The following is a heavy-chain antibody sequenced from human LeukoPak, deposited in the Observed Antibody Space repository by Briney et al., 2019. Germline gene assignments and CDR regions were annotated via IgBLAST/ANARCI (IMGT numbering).Heavy chain of an antibody. CDR2: ITYSGTS. Sequence: SETLSLTCIVSGNSITSDFWSWIRQSPGKGLEWIGYITYSGTSEYDPSLKSRVTISVDRSRRRVSLKMRSVTAADTAVYYCARLDCLSDECYNYWAVGALVTVSS. V-gene: IGHV4-59*08. D-gene: IGHD2-21*01. CDR1: GNSITSDF. CDR3: ARLDCLSDECYNY. J-gene: IGHJ4*02.